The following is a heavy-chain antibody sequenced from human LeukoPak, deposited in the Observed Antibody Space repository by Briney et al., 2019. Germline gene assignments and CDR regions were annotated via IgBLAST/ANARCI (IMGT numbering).Heavy chain of an antibody. CDR3: ARDPAIYDSSGYDWFDP. J-gene: IGHJ5*02. V-gene: IGHV3-30*01. D-gene: IGHD3-22*01. Sequence: GRSLRLSCAASGFTFSSYAMHWVRQAPGKGLEWVAVISYDGSNKYYADSVKGRFTISRDNSKNTLYPQMNSLRAEDTAVYYCARDPAIYDSSGYDWFDPWGQGTLVTVSS. CDR2: ISYDGSNK. CDR1: GFTFSSYA.